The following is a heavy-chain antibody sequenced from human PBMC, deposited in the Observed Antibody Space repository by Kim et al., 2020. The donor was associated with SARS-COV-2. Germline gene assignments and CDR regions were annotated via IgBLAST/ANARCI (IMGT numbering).Heavy chain of an antibody. Sequence: GGSLRLSCAASGFTFDDYAMHWVRQAPGKGLEWVSGISWNSGSIGYADSVKGRFTISRDNAKNSLYLQMNSLRAEDTALYYCAKDIQDSEYYYGMDVWGQGTTVTVSS. J-gene: IGHJ6*02. CDR3: AKDIQDSEYYYGMDV. CDR1: GFTFDDYA. V-gene: IGHV3-9*01. D-gene: IGHD2-15*01. CDR2: ISWNSGSI.